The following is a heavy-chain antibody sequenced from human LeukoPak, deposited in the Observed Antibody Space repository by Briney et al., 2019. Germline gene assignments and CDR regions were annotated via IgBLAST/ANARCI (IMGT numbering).Heavy chain of an antibody. J-gene: IGHJ4*02. V-gene: IGHV3-23*01. CDR3: AKDQFYGGNSEAYFDY. D-gene: IGHD4-23*01. CDR2: ISGSGGST. Sequence: GGSLRLSCAASGFTFSSYGMYWVRQAPGKGLEWVSAISGSGGSTYYADSVKGRFTISRDNSKNTLYLQMNSLRAEDTAVYYCAKDQFYGGNSEAYFDYWGQGTLVTVSS. CDR1: GFTFSSYG.